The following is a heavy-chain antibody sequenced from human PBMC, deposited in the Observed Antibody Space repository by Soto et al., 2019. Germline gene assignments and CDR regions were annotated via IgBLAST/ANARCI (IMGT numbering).Heavy chain of an antibody. CDR2: INQSGIT. J-gene: IGHJ6*02. V-gene: IGHV4-34*01. CDR3: ARSAAAGTIPSVYYYGMDV. Sequence: SAPMSLSRGVDEGKFIGYDGSWIRQHQGKGLEGIGEINQSGITIFYPSFKRLVTITLDTSKSQFSLKLSSVPAADTAVYYCARSAAAGTIPSVYYYGMDVWGQGTTVTGSS. D-gene: IGHD6-13*01. CDR1: EGKFIGYD.